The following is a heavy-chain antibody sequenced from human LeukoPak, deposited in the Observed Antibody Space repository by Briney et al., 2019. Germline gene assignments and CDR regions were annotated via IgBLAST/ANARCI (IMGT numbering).Heavy chain of an antibody. CDR3: TRLISRGSDYNYVDD. V-gene: IGHV5-51*01. CDR2: IYPADSDT. Sequence: GESLKISCKGSGYRFTNYHIGWVRQMPGKGLEWMGIIYPADSDTRYRPTFRGQVTISVDKSINTAYLQWSSLKASDTAMYYCTRLISRGSDYNYVDDWGQGTLITVSS. J-gene: IGHJ4*02. CDR1: GYRFTNYH. D-gene: IGHD5-24*01.